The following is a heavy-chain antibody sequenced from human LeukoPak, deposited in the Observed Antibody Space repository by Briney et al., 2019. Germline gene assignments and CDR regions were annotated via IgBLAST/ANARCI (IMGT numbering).Heavy chain of an antibody. CDR2: IDPSDSYT. CDR1: GYSFTSFW. CDR3: ARVVPATNEDWFNA. V-gene: IGHV5-10-1*01. D-gene: IGHD2-2*01. J-gene: IGHJ5*02. Sequence: PGESLKIFWRSSGYSFTSFWLSRVRQMPGKGLEWMGRIDPSDSYTNYSPSFQGHVTISADKSISTAYLQWSSLKASDTAMYYCARVVPATNEDWFNAWGQATLVTVSS.